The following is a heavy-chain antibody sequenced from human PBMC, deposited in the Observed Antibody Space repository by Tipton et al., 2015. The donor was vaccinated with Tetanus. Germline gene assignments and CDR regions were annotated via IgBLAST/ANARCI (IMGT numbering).Heavy chain of an antibody. CDR2: ISNGNT. V-gene: IGHV4-4*07. CDR1: RGPISSYY. Sequence: TLSLTCTVSRGPISSYYWSWIRQPAGKGLEWIGHISNGNTDYSTSLKSRVTLSVGTSKNQFYLNLSSVTAADTAVYYCARPIKQWLVPVDSWGQGTLVTVSS. D-gene: IGHD6-19*01. J-gene: IGHJ4*02. CDR3: ARPIKQWLVPVDS.